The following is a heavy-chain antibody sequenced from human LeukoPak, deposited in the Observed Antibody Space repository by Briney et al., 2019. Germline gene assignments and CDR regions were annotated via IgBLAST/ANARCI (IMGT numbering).Heavy chain of an antibody. J-gene: IGHJ5*02. V-gene: IGHV5-51*01. CDR1: GYSFTSYW. CDR2: IYPGDSDT. CDR3: ARSYYYDSSGYNWFDP. Sequence: GESLKISCKGSGYSFTSYWIGWVRQMPGKGLEWMGIIYPGDSDTRYSPSFQGQVTISADKSISTAYLQWSSLKASDTAMYYCARSYYYDSSGYNWFDPWGQGTLVTVSS. D-gene: IGHD3-22*01.